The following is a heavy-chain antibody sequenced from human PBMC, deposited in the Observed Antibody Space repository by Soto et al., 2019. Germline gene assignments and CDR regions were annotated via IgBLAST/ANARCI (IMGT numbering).Heavy chain of an antibody. J-gene: IGHJ6*03. CDR3: ARESGGATATLDYYYFYMDV. CDR1: GYTFSDYY. V-gene: IGHV1-2*04. CDR2: INPNSGGT. D-gene: IGHD5-12*01. Sequence: QVQLVQSGAEVKKPGASVKVSCKASGYTFSDYYIHWMRQAPGQGLEWMGWINPNSGGTQYAHKLQGWVTMTRDTSIKTAYMELSRLTSDDTAVYYCARESGGATATLDYYYFYMDVWGKGTTVTVSS.